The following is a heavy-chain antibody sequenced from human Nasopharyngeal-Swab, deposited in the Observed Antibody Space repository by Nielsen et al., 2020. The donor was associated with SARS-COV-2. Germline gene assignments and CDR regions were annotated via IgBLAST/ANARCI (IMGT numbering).Heavy chain of an antibody. D-gene: IGHD3-22*01. CDR3: ARLWSSYGSSGYSWFDP. V-gene: IGHV5-51*01. Sequence: KVSCKVSGYDFSNHWIAWVRQKPGKGLDWMGFVYPGDSDSRYSPSFQGQVTISADKSISTAYLQWSSLKASDTAMYYCARLWSSYGSSGYSWFDPWGQGTLVTVSS. CDR2: VYPGDSDS. J-gene: IGHJ5*02. CDR1: GYDFSNHW.